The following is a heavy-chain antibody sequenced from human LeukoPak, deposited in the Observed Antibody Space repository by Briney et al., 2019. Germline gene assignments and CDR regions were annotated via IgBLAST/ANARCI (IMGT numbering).Heavy chain of an antibody. CDR1: GYTFTGYY. Sequence: ASVKVSCKASGYTFTGYYMYWVRQAPGQGLGWMGWINPNSGDTNYAQKFQGSVTMTRDTSISTAYMDLSRLRSDDTAVYYCARGRGSYSFDYWGQGTLVTVSS. CDR2: INPNSGDT. V-gene: IGHV1-2*02. CDR3: ARGRGSYSFDY. D-gene: IGHD1-26*01. J-gene: IGHJ4*02.